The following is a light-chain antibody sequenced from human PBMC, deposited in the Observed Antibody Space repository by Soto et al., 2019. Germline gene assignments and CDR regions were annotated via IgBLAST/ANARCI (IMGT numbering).Light chain of an antibody. CDR2: GAS. CDR3: EQYAASPRT. Sequence: EVVLTQSPGTLSLSPRERATLSCRASQSVSNNYLAWYQHKPGQAPRLLIYGASNRAPGIPDRFSGSGSGPDLTLNISRLEPEDFAGYSCEQYAASPRTFGQGTLVEVK. J-gene: IGKJ1*01. V-gene: IGKV3-20*01. CDR1: QSVSNNY.